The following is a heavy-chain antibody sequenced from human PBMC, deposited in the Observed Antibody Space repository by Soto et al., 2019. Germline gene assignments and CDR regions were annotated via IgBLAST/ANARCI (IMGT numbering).Heavy chain of an antibody. J-gene: IGHJ5*02. D-gene: IGHD1-26*01. CDR3: AARGYSGSFNWFDP. Sequence: SETLSLTCTVSGGSISSGGYYWSWIRQHPGKGLEWIGYIYYSGSTYYNPSLKSRVTISVDTSKNQFSLKLSSVTAADTAVYYCAARGYSGSFNWFDPWGQGTLVTVSS. CDR2: IYYSGST. CDR1: GGSISSGGYY. V-gene: IGHV4-31*03.